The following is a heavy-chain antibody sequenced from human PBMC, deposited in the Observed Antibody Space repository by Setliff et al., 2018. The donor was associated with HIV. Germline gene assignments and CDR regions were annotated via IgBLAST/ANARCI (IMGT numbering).Heavy chain of an antibody. J-gene: IGHJ4*02. V-gene: IGHV3-NL1*01. CDR2: MYKAGKT. CDR1: GFTFSSYG. Sequence: GGSLRLSCAASGFTFSSYGMHWVRQAPGKGLEWVTVMYKAGKTYYADFVKGRFTIARDDTKNTVSLQMTNLEPGDTATYYCAKGGYGGAYYVAGYWGQGTLVTVSS. D-gene: IGHD5-18*01. CDR3: AKGGYGGAYYVAGY.